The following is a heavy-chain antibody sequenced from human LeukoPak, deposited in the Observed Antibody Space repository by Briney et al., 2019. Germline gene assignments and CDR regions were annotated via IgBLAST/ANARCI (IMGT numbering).Heavy chain of an antibody. CDR3: AKDSDGYKSHSFDY. V-gene: IGHV3-30*18. CDR2: ISYDGTNK. Sequence: GGSLRLSCAASGFTFSRYGMHWVRQAPGKGLEWVAVISYDGTNKYYADSVKGQFTISSDNSKNTLYLQMNSLRAEDTAVYYCAKDSDGYKSHSFDYWGQGNLVTVSS. D-gene: IGHD5-24*01. J-gene: IGHJ4*02. CDR1: GFTFSRYG.